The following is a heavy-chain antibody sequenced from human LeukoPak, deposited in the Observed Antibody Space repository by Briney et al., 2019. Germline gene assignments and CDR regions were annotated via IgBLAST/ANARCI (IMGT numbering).Heavy chain of an antibody. J-gene: IGHJ5*02. CDR2: ISAYNGNT. Sequence: ASVKVSCKASGYTFTSYGISWVRQAPGQGLEWMGWISAYNGNTNYAQKLQGRVTMTTDTSTSTAYMELRSLRSDDTAVYYCARRRRSSGRNNWFDPWGQGTLVTVSS. V-gene: IGHV1-18*01. D-gene: IGHD1-26*01. CDR3: ARRRRSSGRNNWFDP. CDR1: GYTFTSYG.